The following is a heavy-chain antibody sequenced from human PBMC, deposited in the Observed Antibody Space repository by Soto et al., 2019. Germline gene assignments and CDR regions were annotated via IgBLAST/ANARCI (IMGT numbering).Heavy chain of an antibody. CDR3: ARGPQNKYSSSSGAFDI. D-gene: IGHD6-6*01. CDR1: GGSFSGYY. V-gene: IGHV4-34*01. CDR2: INHSGST. Sequence: SETLSLTCAVYGGSFSGYYWSWIRQPPGKGLEWIGEINHSGSTNYNPSLKSRVTISLDTSKNQFSLKLSSVTAADTAVYYCARGPQNKYSSSSGAFDIWGQGTMVTVSS. J-gene: IGHJ3*02.